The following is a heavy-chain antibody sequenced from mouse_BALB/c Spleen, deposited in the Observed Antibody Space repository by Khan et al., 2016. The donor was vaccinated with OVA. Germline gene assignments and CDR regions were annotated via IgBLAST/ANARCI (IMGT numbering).Heavy chain of an antibody. V-gene: IGHV5-6*01. CDR2: ISSGGRYT. Sequence: EVQLQESGGDLVKPGGSLKVSCAASGFTFSSYGMSWVRQTPDKRLGWVATISSGGRYTYFPDSVKGRFTISRDNAKNTLYLQMSSLKSEDTAMYYCARAYYGNDYYAMDYWGQGTSVTVSS. CDR1: GFTFSSYG. CDR3: ARAYYGNDYYAMDY. D-gene: IGHD2-10*01. J-gene: IGHJ4*01.